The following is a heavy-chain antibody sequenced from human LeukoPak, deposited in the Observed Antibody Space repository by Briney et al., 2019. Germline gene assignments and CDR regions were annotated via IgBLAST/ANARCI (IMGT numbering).Heavy chain of an antibody. J-gene: IGHJ3*02. V-gene: IGHV1-8*01. CDR1: GYTFTSYD. CDR2: MNPNSGNT. D-gene: IGHD3-22*01. Sequence: ASVKVSCKASGYTFTSYDINWVRQATGQGLEWMGWMNPNSGNTGYAQKFQGRVTMTRNTSISTAYMELSSPRSEDTAVYYCARGVVVISGHDAFDIWGQGTMVTVSS. CDR3: ARGVVVISGHDAFDI.